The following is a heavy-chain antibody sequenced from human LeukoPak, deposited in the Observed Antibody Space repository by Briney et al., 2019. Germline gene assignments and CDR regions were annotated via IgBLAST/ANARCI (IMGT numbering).Heavy chain of an antibody. CDR1: GFTFSSYA. J-gene: IGHJ4*02. CDR3: ARGAYGDYDY. CDR2: ISADASST. Sequence: GGSPRLSCAASGFTFSSYAMSWVRQAPGKGLEWVSAISADASSTYYADSVQGRFTISRYSSKNTLYLQMNSLRAEDTAVYYCARGAYGDYDYWGQGTLVTVSS. D-gene: IGHD4-17*01. V-gene: IGHV3-23*01.